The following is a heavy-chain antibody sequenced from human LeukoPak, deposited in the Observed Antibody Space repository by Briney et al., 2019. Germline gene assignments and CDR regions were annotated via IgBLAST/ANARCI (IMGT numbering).Heavy chain of an antibody. D-gene: IGHD3-10*01. CDR2: IRRDSYST. J-gene: IGHJ6*03. V-gene: IGHV3-43*01. CDR1: GFTFDDYT. Sequence: PGGPLRLSCAASGFTFDDYTMHWVRQVPGKGLEWVSLIRRDSYSTYYADSVKGRFTISRDNSKNSLYLQMNSLRPEDTALYHCAKNAGGAGYYYMDVWGKGTTVTVSS. CDR3: AKNAGGAGYYYMDV.